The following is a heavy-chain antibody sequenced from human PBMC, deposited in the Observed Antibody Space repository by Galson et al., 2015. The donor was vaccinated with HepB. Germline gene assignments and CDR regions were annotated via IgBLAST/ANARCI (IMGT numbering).Heavy chain of an antibody. CDR1: GFTFSDYY. D-gene: IGHD3-3*01. J-gene: IGHJ4*02. V-gene: IGHV3-11*01. CDR3: ATQYYDFWRGYWHPGNYFDY. Sequence: SLRLSCAASGFTFSDYYMSWIRQAPGKGLEWVSYISSSGSTIYYADSVKGRFTIPRDNAKNSLYLQMNSLRAEDTAAYYCATQYYDFWRGYWHPGNYFDYWGQGTLVTVSS. CDR2: ISSSGSTI.